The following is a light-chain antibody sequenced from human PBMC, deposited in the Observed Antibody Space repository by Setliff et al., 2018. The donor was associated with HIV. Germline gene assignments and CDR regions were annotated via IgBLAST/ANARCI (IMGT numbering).Light chain of an antibody. V-gene: IGLV3-21*04. Sequence: LTQPPSVSVAPGKTARITCGGNNIGSKGVNWYQQKPGQAPVSVIYSDSDRPSGIPERFSGSNSGNTATLTISRVEVGDEADYYCQVWDIGSDHYVFGTGTKGTVL. CDR1: NIGSKG. CDR3: QVWDIGSDHYV. J-gene: IGLJ1*01. CDR2: SDS.